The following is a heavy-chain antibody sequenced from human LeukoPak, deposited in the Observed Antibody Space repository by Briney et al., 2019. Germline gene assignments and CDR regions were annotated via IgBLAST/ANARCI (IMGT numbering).Heavy chain of an antibody. CDR1: GFTFSSYA. CDR2: ISGRGGST. Sequence: GGSLRLSCAASGFTFSSYAMSGVRQAPGKGVEGVSAISGRGGSTYYADSVKGRFTISRDNSKHTLYLQMNSLRAEDTAVYYCAKDYYDSSGYYYPPLFDAFDIWGQGTMVTVSS. CDR3: AKDYYDSSGYYYPPLFDAFDI. J-gene: IGHJ3*02. V-gene: IGHV3-23*01. D-gene: IGHD3-22*01.